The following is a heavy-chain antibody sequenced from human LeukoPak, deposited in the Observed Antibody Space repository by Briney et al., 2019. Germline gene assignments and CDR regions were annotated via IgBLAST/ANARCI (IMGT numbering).Heavy chain of an antibody. J-gene: IGHJ6*03. Sequence: SDTLSLTCTVSGGSISSYYWSWIRQPPGKGLEWIGYINYSGSTNYNPSLKSRVTISVDTSKNQFSLKLSSVTAADTAVYYCARGLQDIVVVVAASPYYYYYMDVWGKGTTVTVSS. CDR1: GGSISSYY. D-gene: IGHD2-15*01. CDR3: ARGLQDIVVVVAASPYYYYYMDV. CDR2: INYSGST. V-gene: IGHV4-59*07.